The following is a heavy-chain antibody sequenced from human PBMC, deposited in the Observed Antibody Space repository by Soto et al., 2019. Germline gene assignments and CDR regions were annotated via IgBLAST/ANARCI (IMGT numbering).Heavy chain of an antibody. CDR2: IYYSGST. CDR1: GGSISSGDYY. Sequence: PSETLSLTCTVSGGSISSGDYYWSWIRQPPGKGLEWIGYIYYSGSTYYTPSLKSRVTISVDTSKNQFSLKLSSVTAADTAVYYCARVIGYSNWFDPWGQGTLGTVSS. CDR3: ARVIGYSNWFDP. V-gene: IGHV4-30-4*01. D-gene: IGHD2-15*01. J-gene: IGHJ5*02.